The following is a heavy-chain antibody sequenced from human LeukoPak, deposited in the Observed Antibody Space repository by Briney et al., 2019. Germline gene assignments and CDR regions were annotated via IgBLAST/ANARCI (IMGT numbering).Heavy chain of an antibody. CDR3: ATCGWSPNRDAFDI. CDR2: FDPEDGET. D-gene: IGHD5-12*01. J-gene: IGHJ3*02. V-gene: IGHV1-24*01. CDR1: GYTLTELS. Sequence: ASVKVSCKVSGYTLTELSMHWVRQAPGKGLEWMGGFDPEDGETIYAQKFQGRVTMTEDTSTDTAYMELSSLRSEDTAVYYCATCGWSPNRDAFDIWGQGTMVTVSS.